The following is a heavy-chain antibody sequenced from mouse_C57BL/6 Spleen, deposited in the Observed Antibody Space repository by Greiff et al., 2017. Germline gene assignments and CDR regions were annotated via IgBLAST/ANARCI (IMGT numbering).Heavy chain of an antibody. V-gene: IGHV1-55*01. CDR3: ARFHYYGSSFYYFDC. D-gene: IGHD1-1*01. CDR1: GYTFTSYW. Sequence: QVQLQQPGAELVKPGASVKMSCKASGYTFTSYWITWVKQRPGQGLEWIGDIYPGSGSTNYNEKFKSKATLTVDTSSSTAYMQLSSLTSEDSAVYYCARFHYYGSSFYYFDCWGQGATLTVSS. CDR2: IYPGSGST. J-gene: IGHJ2*01.